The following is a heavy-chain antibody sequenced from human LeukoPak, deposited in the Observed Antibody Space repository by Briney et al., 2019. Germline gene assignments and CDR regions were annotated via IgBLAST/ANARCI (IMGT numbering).Heavy chain of an antibody. CDR3: ARGQGDEDYYDSSGNNWFDP. D-gene: IGHD3-22*01. CDR2: IIPIFGTA. CDR1: GGTFSSYA. J-gene: IGHJ5*02. Sequence: SVKVSCKASGGTFSSYAISWVRQAPGQGLEWMGGIIPIFGTANYAQKFQGRVTITTDESTSTAYMELSSLRSEDTAVYYCARGQGDEDYYDSSGNNWFDPWGQGTLVTVSS. V-gene: IGHV1-69*05.